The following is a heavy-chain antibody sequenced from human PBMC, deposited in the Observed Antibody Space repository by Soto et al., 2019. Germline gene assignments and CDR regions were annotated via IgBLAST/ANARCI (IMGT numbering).Heavy chain of an antibody. CDR1: GFTFSSYA. J-gene: IGHJ4*02. CDR3: VKSPGILNGYLDL. D-gene: IGHD3-9*01. CDR2: ISSNADST. V-gene: IGHV3-64D*06. Sequence: GGSLRLSCSASGFTFSSYAMHWVRQAPGKRLEYVSAISSNADSTYYADSVEGRFTISRDNSWNTLYLQMSSLRPEDTAVYYCVKSPGILNGYLDLWGQGALVTVSS.